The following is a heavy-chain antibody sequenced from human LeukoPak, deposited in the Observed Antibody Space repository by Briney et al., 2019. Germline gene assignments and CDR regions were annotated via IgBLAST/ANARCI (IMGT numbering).Heavy chain of an antibody. CDR2: ISGSGDST. J-gene: IGHJ4*02. CDR1: GFTFSSYA. CDR3: ARARLGELSLTPLDY. V-gene: IGHV3-23*01. Sequence: PGGSLRLSCAASGFTFSSYAMSWVRQAPGKGLVWVSVISGSGDSTYYADSVKGRFTISRDNAKNSLYLQMNSLRAEDTAAYYCARARLGELSLTPLDYWGQGTLVTVSS. D-gene: IGHD3-16*02.